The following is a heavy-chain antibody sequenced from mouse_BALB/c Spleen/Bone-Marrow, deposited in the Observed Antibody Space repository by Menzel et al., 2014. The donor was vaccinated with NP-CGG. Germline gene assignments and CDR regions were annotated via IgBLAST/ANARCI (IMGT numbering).Heavy chain of an antibody. D-gene: IGHD2-14*01. V-gene: IGHV1-54*01. Sequence: VQLQQSGAELVRPGTSVKVSCKASGYAFTNYLIEWVKQRPGQGLEWIGVINPGSGGTNYNEKFKGKATLTADKSSSTAYMQLSSLTSDDSAVYFCARGDYRSYYFDYWGQGTTLTVPS. CDR1: GYAFTNYL. J-gene: IGHJ2*01. CDR3: ARGDYRSYYFDY. CDR2: INPGSGGT.